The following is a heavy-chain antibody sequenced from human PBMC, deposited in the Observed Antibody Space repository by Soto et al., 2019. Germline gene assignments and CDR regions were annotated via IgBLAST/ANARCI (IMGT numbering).Heavy chain of an antibody. D-gene: IGHD3-10*01. V-gene: IGHV6-1*01. CDR1: GDSVSSDITS. CDR3: ARGNALDV. J-gene: IGHJ3*01. CDR2: TYYRSKWFH. Sequence: SQTLSLTCAISGDSVSSDITSWNWIRQSPSRGLEWLGRTYYRSKWFHDYAASVKSRITINPDTAKNQFSLELNSMTPEDTAVYYCARGNALDVWGQGTVVTVSS.